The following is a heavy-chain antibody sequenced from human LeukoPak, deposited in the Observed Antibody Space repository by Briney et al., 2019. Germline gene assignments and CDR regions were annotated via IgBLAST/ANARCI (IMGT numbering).Heavy chain of an antibody. CDR1: GFTFRSYE. CDR3: AGRAGAYSHPYDY. J-gene: IGHJ4*02. D-gene: IGHD4/OR15-4a*01. CDR2: ITSSGSST. Sequence: GGSLRLSCAASGFTFRSYEVNWVRQAPGKGLEWVSHITSSGSSTYYADSVKGRFTISRDNAKNSLYLQMNSLRAEDTAVYYCAGRAGAYSHPYDYWGQGTLVTVSS. V-gene: IGHV3-48*03.